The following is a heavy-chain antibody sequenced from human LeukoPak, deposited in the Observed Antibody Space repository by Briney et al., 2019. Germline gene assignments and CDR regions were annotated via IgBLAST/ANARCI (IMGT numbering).Heavy chain of an antibody. Sequence: GGSLRLSCAASGFTFSSYWMSWVRQAPGKGLEWVANIKQDGSEKYYADSVKGRFTISRDNSKNTLYLQMNSLRAEDTAVYYCAKVPYCSGSSCYRPPDYWGQGTLVTVSS. V-gene: IGHV3-7*01. J-gene: IGHJ4*02. CDR2: IKQDGSEK. CDR1: GFTFSSYW. CDR3: AKVPYCSGSSCYRPPDY. D-gene: IGHD2-15*01.